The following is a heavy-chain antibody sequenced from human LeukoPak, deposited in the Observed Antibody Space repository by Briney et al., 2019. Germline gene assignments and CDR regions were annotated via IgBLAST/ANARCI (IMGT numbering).Heavy chain of an antibody. CDR2: IRYDGSEN. CDR3: AKDNPIETVPGLGPGQ. CDR1: GFTFSNSG. D-gene: IGHD2-2*01. Sequence: GGSLRLSCAASGFTFSNSGMHWVRQAPGKGLEWVAFIRYDGSENFYADSVKGRFTISRDNSKNTLYLQMNSLRVDDAGVYYCAKDNPIETVPGLGPGQWGQGTLVTVSS. J-gene: IGHJ4*02. V-gene: IGHV3-30*02.